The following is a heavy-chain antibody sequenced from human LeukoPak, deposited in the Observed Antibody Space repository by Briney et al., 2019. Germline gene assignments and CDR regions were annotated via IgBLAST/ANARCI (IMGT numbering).Heavy chain of an antibody. CDR3: ARDAPRRGCSGGSCYSETGNYYYYYMDV. V-gene: IGHV3-11*04. CDR2: ISSSGSTI. J-gene: IGHJ6*03. Sequence: GGSLRLFCAASGFTFSDYYMSWIRQAPGKGLEWVSYISSSGSTIYYADSVKGRFTISRDNAKNSLYLQMNSLRAEDTAVYYCARDAPRRGCSGGSCYSETGNYYYYYMDVWGKGTTVTVSS. D-gene: IGHD2-15*01. CDR1: GFTFSDYY.